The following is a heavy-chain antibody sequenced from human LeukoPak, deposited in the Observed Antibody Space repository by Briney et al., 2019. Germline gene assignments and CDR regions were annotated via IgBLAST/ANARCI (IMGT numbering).Heavy chain of an antibody. Sequence: GGSLRLSCAASGFTFSSYGMHWVRQAPGKGLEWVAFIRYDGSNKYYADSVKGRFTISRDNSKNTLYPQMNSLRAEDTAVYYCAKDPWNLGYCSSTSCYVRDRNYYGMDVWGQGTTVTVSS. D-gene: IGHD2-2*01. J-gene: IGHJ6*02. CDR1: GFTFSSYG. CDR2: IRYDGSNK. CDR3: AKDPWNLGYCSSTSCYVRDRNYYGMDV. V-gene: IGHV3-30*02.